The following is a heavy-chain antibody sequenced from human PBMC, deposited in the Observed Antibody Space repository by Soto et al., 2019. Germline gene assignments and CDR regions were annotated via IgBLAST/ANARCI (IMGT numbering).Heavy chain of an antibody. CDR3: ATRPRDYYYYGMDV. V-gene: IGHV5-10-1*01. CDR2: IDPSDSYT. J-gene: IGHJ6*02. Sequence: LGESLKISCKGSGYSFTSYWISWVRQMPGKGLEWMGRIDPSDSYTNYSPSFQGHVTISADKSISTAYLQWSSLKASDTAMYYCATRPRDYYYYGMDVWGQGTTVTVSS. CDR1: GYSFTSYW.